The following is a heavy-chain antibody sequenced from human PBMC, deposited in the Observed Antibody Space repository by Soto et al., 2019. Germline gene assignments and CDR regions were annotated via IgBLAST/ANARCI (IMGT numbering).Heavy chain of an antibody. CDR1: GFSINNVAHS. CDR3: ARARYYEWCFDT. D-gene: IGHD3-10*01. Sequence: TLRLSCTVSGFSINNVAHSWVRLRPGKGQGLEWLGRSYHSVGSYYNPSLQNRVTISVDRSKAQFHLTLTSVAAADSAANFCARARYYEWCFDTWGLGTPVTVSS. V-gene: IGHV4-30-2*01. CDR2: SYHSVGS. J-gene: IGHJ4*02.